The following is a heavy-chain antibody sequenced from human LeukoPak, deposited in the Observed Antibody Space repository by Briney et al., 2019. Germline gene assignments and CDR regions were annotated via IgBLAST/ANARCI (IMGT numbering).Heavy chain of an antibody. J-gene: IGHJ4*02. D-gene: IGHD3-3*01. Sequence: GGSLRLSCAAFGFTFSSYAMSWVRQAPGKGLEWVSAISGSGGSTYYADSVKGRFTISRDNSKNTLYLQMNSLRAEDTAVYYCAKGTYYDFWSGYYTVDYWGQGTLVTVSS. CDR1: GFTFSSYA. CDR2: ISGSGGST. CDR3: AKGTYYDFWSGYYTVDY. V-gene: IGHV3-23*01.